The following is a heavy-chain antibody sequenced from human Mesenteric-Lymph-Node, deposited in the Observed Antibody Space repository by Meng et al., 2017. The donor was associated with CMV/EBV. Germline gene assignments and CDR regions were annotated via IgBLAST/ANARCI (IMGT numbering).Heavy chain of an antibody. CDR1: SSSDW. Sequence: SSSDWWSWVRQSPEKGLEWIGQIFHSGSTNYNPSFKSRVTISVDKSKNQFSLRLTSVTAADTAVYYCARAGRLISFYYGSGSYPHDYWGQGALVTSPQ. J-gene: IGHJ4*02. CDR3: ARAGRLISFYYGSGSYPHDY. CDR2: IFHSGST. V-gene: IGHV4-4*02. D-gene: IGHD3-10*01.